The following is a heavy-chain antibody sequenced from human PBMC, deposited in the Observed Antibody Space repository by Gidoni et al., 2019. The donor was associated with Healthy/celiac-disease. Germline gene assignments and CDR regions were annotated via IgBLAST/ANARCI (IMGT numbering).Heavy chain of an antibody. Sequence: QVQLVHSGSELKTPGASVKVSCKASGYTFTSYAMNWVRQAPGQGLEWMGWINTNTGNPTYAQGFTGRFVFSVDTSVSTAYLQSSSLKAEDTAVYYCARNPIAVAGGWFDPWGQGTLVTVSS. V-gene: IGHV7-4-1*02. J-gene: IGHJ5*02. CDR3: ARNPIAVAGGWFDP. D-gene: IGHD6-19*01. CDR2: INTNTGNP. CDR1: GYTFTSYA.